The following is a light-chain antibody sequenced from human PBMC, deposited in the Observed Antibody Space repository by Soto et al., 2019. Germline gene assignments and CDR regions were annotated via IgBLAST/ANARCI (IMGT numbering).Light chain of an antibody. CDR2: DAS. V-gene: IGKV3-15*01. CDR3: QQSYECPPRT. CDR1: QSVRSN. Sequence: EIVMTQSPATLSVSPGERVTLSCRASQSVRSNLAWHQQKPGQAPRLLIYDASTRATGIPARFSGSGSGTEFTLTISSLQSEDFAVYYCQQSYECPPRTFGQGTKVEIK. J-gene: IGKJ1*01.